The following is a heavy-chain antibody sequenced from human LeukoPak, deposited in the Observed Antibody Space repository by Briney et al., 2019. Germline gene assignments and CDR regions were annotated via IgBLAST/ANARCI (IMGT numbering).Heavy chain of an antibody. CDR2: IYYSGST. J-gene: IGHJ5*02. V-gene: IGHV4-39*01. CDR3: ARLLRYFDWPYNWFDP. Sequence: SETLSLTCTVSGSSISSSSYYWGWIRQPPGKGLEWIGGIYYSGSTYYNPSLKSRVTISVDTSKNQFSLKLSSVTAADTAVYYCARLLRYFDWPYNWFDPWGQGTLVTVSS. CDR1: GSSISSSSYY. D-gene: IGHD3-9*01.